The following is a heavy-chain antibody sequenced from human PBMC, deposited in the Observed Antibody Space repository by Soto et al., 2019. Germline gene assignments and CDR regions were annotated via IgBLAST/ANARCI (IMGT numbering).Heavy chain of an antibody. J-gene: IGHJ6*02. Sequence: EVQLVESGGGLVQLGGSLRLSCAASGFSFSTYSMNWVRQAPGKGLEWVSYISSRSYTIYYIDSVKGRFTISRDKAKSSLYLQMHSLRDEDPAVYYCARGGSSSDNGMDVWGQGTTVTVSS. CDR2: ISSRSYTI. D-gene: IGHD6-6*01. CDR3: ARGGSSSDNGMDV. CDR1: GFSFSTYS. V-gene: IGHV3-48*02.